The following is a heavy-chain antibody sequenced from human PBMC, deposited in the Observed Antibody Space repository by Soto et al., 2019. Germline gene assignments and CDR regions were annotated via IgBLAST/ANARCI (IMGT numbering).Heavy chain of an antibody. V-gene: IGHV3-21*06. CDR1: GFTFTSYS. Sequence: GGSLRLSCAASGFTFTSYSMNWVRQAPGKGLEWVSSTSSTTNYIYYGDSMKGRFTISRDNAKNSLYLEMNSLRAEDTAVFFCARESEDLTSNFDYWGQGPRVTSPQ. J-gene: IGHJ4*02. CDR3: ARESEDLTSNFDY. CDR2: TSSTTNYI.